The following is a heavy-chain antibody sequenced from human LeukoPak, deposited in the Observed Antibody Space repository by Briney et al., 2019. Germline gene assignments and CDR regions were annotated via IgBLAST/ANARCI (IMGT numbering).Heavy chain of an antibody. D-gene: IGHD3-22*01. Sequence: SETLSLTFTVSGGSISSYYGGSVRQPAGKGLELIRRIYPSASTSYNPSLKSRYTMSGDRSKNQFSLRLSSATAADTAIYYCARDGAYYDFDYWGQRTLVTISS. CDR1: GGSISSYY. CDR2: IYPSAST. V-gene: IGHV4-4*07. CDR3: ARDGAYYDFDY. J-gene: IGHJ4*02.